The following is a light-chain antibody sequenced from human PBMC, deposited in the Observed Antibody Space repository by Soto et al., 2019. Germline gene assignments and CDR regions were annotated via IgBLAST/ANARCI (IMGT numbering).Light chain of an antibody. Sequence: RVXXTGRASQGITKVLGWYQQKPGKANKRMIYGASGWPSGVTSRFSRSGSGTDFTLTISGLQPEDFATYYCQQAKSFPLTFGLGTKVDVK. CDR1: QGITKV. CDR2: GAS. V-gene: IGKV1-12*01. J-gene: IGKJ4*01. CDR3: QQAKSFPLT.